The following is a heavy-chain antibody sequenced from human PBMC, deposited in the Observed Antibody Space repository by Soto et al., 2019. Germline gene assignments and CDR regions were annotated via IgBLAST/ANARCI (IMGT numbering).Heavy chain of an antibody. Sequence: SETLSLTCAVSGYSISSGYYWGWIRQPPGKGLEWIGSIYHSGSTYYNPSLKSRVTISVDTSKNQFSLKLSSVTAADTAVYYCASSVVGYSYGYYYWGQGTLVTVSS. V-gene: IGHV4-38-2*01. CDR1: GYSISSGYY. J-gene: IGHJ4*02. CDR2: IYHSGST. D-gene: IGHD5-18*01. CDR3: ASSVVGYSYGYYY.